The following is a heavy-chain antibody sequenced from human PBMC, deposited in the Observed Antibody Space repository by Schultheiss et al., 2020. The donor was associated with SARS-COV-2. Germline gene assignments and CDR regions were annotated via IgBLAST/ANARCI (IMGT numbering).Heavy chain of an antibody. J-gene: IGHJ5*02. CDR1: GFTFSSYG. CDR2: ITSMSTYI. D-gene: IGHD1-26*01. V-gene: IGHV3-21*01. CDR3: ARDQTSGATSWFDP. Sequence: GGSLRLSCAASGFTFSSYGMHWVRQAPGKGLEWVSSITSMSTYIYYADSVKGRFTISRDNAKNLLYLQMNSLRAEDTAVYYCARDQTSGATSWFDPWGQGTLVTVSS.